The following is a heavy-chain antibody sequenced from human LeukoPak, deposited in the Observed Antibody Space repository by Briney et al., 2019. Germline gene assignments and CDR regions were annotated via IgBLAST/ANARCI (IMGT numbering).Heavy chain of an antibody. CDR1: GYTFTSYY. CDR2: INPSGGST. CDR3: ARDLGYCSGGSCPAHYYYMDV. D-gene: IGHD2-15*01. Sequence: ASVKVSCKASGYTFTSYYMHWVRQAPGQGLEWMGLINPSGGSTSYAQKFQGTVTMTRDTSTSTVYMELSSLRSEDTAVYYCARDLGYCSGGSCPAHYYYMDVWGKGTTVTISS. J-gene: IGHJ6*03. V-gene: IGHV1-46*01.